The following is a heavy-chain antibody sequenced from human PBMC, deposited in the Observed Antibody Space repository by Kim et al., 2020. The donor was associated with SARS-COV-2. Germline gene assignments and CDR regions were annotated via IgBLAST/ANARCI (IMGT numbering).Heavy chain of an antibody. V-gene: IGHV4-34*01. CDR1: GESFSYFS. CDR3: ARGRGGISMVVMIITAAEYYFDF. Sequence: SETLSLTCAVYGESFSYFSWSWIRQSPGKGLEWIGDIDHRGSTNYNPSLKSRLSISVDTSKNQFSLRLASVTAADTAVYYCARGRGGISMVVMIITAAEYYFDFWGRGSRVTVSS. CDR2: IDHRGST. D-gene: IGHD3-22*01. J-gene: IGHJ4*02.